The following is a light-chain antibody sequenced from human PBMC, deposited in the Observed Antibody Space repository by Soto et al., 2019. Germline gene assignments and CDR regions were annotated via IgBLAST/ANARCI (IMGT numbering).Light chain of an antibody. CDR2: AAS. Sequence: DIHMTPSPSSVSASVGDRVAITCRASQGIRTWLAWYQQKPGKAPKVLIYAASSLQSGVPSRFSGSGSGTEFTLTISSLQPEDFATYYCQQRHSYPITFGQGTRLEIK. J-gene: IGKJ5*01. V-gene: IGKV1-12*01. CDR3: QQRHSYPIT. CDR1: QGIRTW.